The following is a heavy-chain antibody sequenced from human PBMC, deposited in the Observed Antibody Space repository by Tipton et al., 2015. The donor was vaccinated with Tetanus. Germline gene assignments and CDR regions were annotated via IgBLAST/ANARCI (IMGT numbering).Heavy chain of an antibody. Sequence: SLRLSCEVSGFIFSSYAMNWVRQAPGKGLEWVASISSTSAYIYYAESLKGRFTISRDNAQNSLSLQMNSLRAEDTAVYFCAKDLRQLVRVDAFDTWGQGTLVTVSS. J-gene: IGHJ3*02. CDR3: AKDLRQLVRVDAFDT. CDR1: GFIFSSYA. CDR2: ISSTSAYI. V-gene: IGHV3-21*04. D-gene: IGHD6-6*01.